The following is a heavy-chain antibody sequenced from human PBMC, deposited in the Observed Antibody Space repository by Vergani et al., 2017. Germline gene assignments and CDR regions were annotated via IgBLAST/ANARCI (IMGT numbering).Heavy chain of an antibody. V-gene: IGHV3-23*01. CDR2: ISGSGGST. J-gene: IGHJ4*02. CDR1: GFTFSSYA. Sequence: EVQLLESGGGLVQPGGSLRLSCAASGFTFSSYAMSWVRQAPGKGLEWVSAISGSGGSTYYADSVKGWFTISRDNSNNTLYLQMNSLRAEDTAVYYCAKDRPMIVARRPFDYWGQGTLVTVSS. D-gene: IGHD3-22*01. CDR3: AKDRPMIVARRPFDY.